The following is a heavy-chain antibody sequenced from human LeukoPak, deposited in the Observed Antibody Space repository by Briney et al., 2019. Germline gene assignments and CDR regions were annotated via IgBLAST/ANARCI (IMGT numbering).Heavy chain of an antibody. CDR2: IRSKANSYAT. D-gene: IGHD6-6*01. Sequence: GRIRSKANSYATAYAASVKGGFTISRDDSKNTAYLQMNSLKTEDTAVYYCTRRGNLVGFDYWGQGTLVTVSS. V-gene: IGHV3-73*01. CDR3: TRRGNLVGFDY. J-gene: IGHJ4*02.